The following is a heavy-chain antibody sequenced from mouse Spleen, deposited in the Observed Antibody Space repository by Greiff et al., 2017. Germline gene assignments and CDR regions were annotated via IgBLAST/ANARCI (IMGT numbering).Heavy chain of an antibody. CDR2: INYDGSST. CDR3: TVTTVVGDWYFDV. J-gene: IGHJ1*03. CDR1: GFTFSDYY. Sequence: DVKLVESEGGLVQPGSSMKLSCTASGFTFSDYYMAWVRQVPEKGLEWVANINYDGSSTYYLDSLKSRFIISRDNAKNILYLQMSSLKSEDTATYYCTVTTVVGDWYFDVWGTGTTVTVSS. D-gene: IGHD1-1*01. V-gene: IGHV5-16*01.